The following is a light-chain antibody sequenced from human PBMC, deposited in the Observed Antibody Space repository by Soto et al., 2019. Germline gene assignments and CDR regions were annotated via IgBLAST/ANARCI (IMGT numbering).Light chain of an antibody. V-gene: IGKV1-39*01. Sequence: DIQVTQSRSSLSASVGDRVTITCRASQSISSYLNWYQQKPGKAPKLLIYAASSLQSGVPSRFSGSGSGTDFTLTISSLQPEDFATYYCQQSYSTPGTFGQGTKVDIK. CDR1: QSISSY. CDR3: QQSYSTPGT. J-gene: IGKJ1*01. CDR2: AAS.